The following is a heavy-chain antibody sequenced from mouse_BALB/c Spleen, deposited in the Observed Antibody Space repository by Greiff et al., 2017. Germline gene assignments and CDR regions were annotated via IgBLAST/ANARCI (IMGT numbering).Heavy chain of an antibody. CDR2: IDPANGNT. J-gene: IGHJ3*01. V-gene: IGHV14-3*02. Sequence: EVQLQQSGAELVKPGASVKLSCTASGFNIKDTYMHWVKQRPEQGLEWIGRIDPANGNTKYDPKFQGKATITADTSSNTAYLQLSSLTSEDTAVYYCAREDYRYAWFAYWGQGTLVTVSA. CDR1: GFNIKDTY. D-gene: IGHD2-14*01. CDR3: AREDYRYAWFAY.